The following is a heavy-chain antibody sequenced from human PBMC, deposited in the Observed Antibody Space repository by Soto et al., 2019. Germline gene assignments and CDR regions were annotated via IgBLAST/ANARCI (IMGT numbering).Heavy chain of an antibody. Sequence: SETLSLTCTVSGGSISSYYWSWIRQPPGKGLEWIGYIYYSGSTNYNPSLKSRVTISVDTSKNQFSLKLSSVTAADTAVYYCARESIAARPDYYYYMDVWGKGTTVTVSS. CDR2: IYYSGST. CDR1: GGSISSYY. J-gene: IGHJ6*03. CDR3: ARESIAARPDYYYYMDV. V-gene: IGHV4-59*01. D-gene: IGHD6-6*01.